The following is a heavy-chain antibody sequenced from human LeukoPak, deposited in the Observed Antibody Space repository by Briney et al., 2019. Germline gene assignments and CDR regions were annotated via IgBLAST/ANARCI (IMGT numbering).Heavy chain of an antibody. Sequence: ASVKVSCKASGYTFTSYGIGWVRQAPGQGLEWMGWISAYNGNTNYAQKLQGRVTMTTDTSTSTAYMELRSLRSDDTAVYYCARDGPIDINDVDTAMPFDYWGQGTLVTVSS. D-gene: IGHD5-18*01. J-gene: IGHJ4*02. CDR1: GYTFTSYG. CDR2: ISAYNGNT. CDR3: ARDGPIDINDVDTAMPFDY. V-gene: IGHV1-18*01.